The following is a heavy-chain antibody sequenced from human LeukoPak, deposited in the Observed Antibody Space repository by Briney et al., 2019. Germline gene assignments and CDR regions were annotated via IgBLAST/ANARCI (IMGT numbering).Heavy chain of an antibody. D-gene: IGHD3-10*01. Sequence: SETLSLTCTVSGGSISSYYWSWILQPAGKGLELIGRIYTSGSTNYNPSLKSRVTMSVDTSKNQFSLKLSSVTAAGTAVYYCAYLTMVRGVPFDYWGQGTLVTVSS. J-gene: IGHJ4*02. CDR1: GGSISSYY. CDR3: AYLTMVRGVPFDY. CDR2: IYTSGST. V-gene: IGHV4-4*07.